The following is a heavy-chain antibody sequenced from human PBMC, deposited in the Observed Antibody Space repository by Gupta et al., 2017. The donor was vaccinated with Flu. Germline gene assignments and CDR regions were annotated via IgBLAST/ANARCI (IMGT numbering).Heavy chain of an antibody. V-gene: IGHV3-13*04. CDR3: ARQRKEVTTPGKYYYDARDV. J-gene: IGHJ6*02. CDR2: IGTVGDT. Sequence: HWVGQVTGKGLEWGSSIGTVGDTDYPGAVKGRFNIAREKDKNSLYLQMNSLRAGDTAVYYCARQRKEVTTPGKYYYDARDVWGQGTTVTVSS. D-gene: IGHD4-17*01.